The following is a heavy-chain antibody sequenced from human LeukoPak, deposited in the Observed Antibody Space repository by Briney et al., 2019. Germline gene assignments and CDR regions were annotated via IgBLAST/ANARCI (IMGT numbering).Heavy chain of an antibody. CDR2: ISGSGGST. CDR1: GFTFSSYA. V-gene: IGHV3-23*01. J-gene: IGHJ3*01. CDR3: AKGTAYYYDSSEGITN. D-gene: IGHD3-22*01. Sequence: GGSLRLSCAASGFTFSSYAMSWVRQAPGKGLEGVSAISGSGGSTYYADSVKGRFTISRDNSKNTLYLQMNSLRAEDTAVYYCAKGTAYYYDSSEGITNWGQGTMVTVSS.